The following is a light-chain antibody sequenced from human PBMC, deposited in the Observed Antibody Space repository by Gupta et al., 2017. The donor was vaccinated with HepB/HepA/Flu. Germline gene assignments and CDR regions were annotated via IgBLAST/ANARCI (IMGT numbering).Light chain of an antibody. CDR1: QSVDTF. J-gene: IGKJ2*01. CDR2: DAA. V-gene: IGKV3-11*01. CDR3: QQRSNWPYTSVYT. Sequence: PGERATLSCRASQSVDTFLAWYQQKPGQAPRLVIYDAANRATGIPARFSGSGSGTDFTLTISSLEPEDFAVYYCQQRSNWPYTSVYTFGQGTKLEIK.